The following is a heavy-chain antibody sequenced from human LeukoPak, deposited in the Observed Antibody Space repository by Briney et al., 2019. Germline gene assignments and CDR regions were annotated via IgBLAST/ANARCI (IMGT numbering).Heavy chain of an antibody. D-gene: IGHD6-13*01. Sequence: PGGSLRLSCATSGFTFSRYGMNWVRQAPGKGLEWVSSISSSSSYIYYADSVKGRFTISRDNAKNSLYLQMNSLRAEDTAVYYCARDIAAAGTFDYWGQGTLVTVSS. CDR2: ISSSSSYI. CDR3: ARDIAAAGTFDY. CDR1: GFTFSRYG. V-gene: IGHV3-21*01. J-gene: IGHJ4*02.